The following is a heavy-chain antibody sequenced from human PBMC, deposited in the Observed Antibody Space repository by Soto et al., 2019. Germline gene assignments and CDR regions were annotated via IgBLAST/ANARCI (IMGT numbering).Heavy chain of an antibody. D-gene: IGHD4-4*01. V-gene: IGHV3-53*01. CDR2: IYSGGST. CDR3: AREGTTVTGYYGMDV. Sequence: QPGGSLSLSCAASGFTVSGNYMSWVRQAPGKGLEWVSVIYSGGSTYYADSVKGRFTISRDNSKNTLYLQMNSLRAEDTAVYYCAREGTTVTGYYGMDVWGQGTTVTVSS. J-gene: IGHJ6*02. CDR1: GFTVSGNY.